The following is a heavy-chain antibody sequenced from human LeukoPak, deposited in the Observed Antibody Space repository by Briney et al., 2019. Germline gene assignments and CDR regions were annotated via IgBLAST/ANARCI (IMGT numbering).Heavy chain of an antibody. J-gene: IGHJ4*02. CDR1: GFTVSSYW. CDR2: IKQDGSEK. CDR3: ARDTLSSAVVVPAAIVDY. V-gene: IGHV3-7*03. Sequence: GGSLRLSCAASGFTVSSYWMSWVRQGPGKGREWVANIKQDGSEKYYVDSVKGRFTISRDNAKNSLYLQMNSLRAEDTAVYYCARDTLSSAVVVPAAIVDYWGQGTLVTVSS. D-gene: IGHD2-2*02.